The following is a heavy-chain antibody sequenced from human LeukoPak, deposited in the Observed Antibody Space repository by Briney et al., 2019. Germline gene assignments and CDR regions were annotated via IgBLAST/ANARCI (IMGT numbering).Heavy chain of an antibody. CDR1: GFTFNSYE. CDR2: ISGSGSTI. V-gene: IGHV3-48*03. J-gene: IGHJ4*02. CDR3: ARDRYYGSGTFDY. D-gene: IGHD3-10*01. Sequence: GGSLRLSCAASGFTFNSYEMNWVRQAPGKGLEWVSYISGSGSTINYADSVKGRFTISRDNAKNSLYLQMNSLRDEDTAFYYCARDRYYGSGTFDYWAQGTLVTVSS.